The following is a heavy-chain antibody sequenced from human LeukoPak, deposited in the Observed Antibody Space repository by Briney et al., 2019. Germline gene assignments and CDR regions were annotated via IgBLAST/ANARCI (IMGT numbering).Heavy chain of an antibody. CDR1: GASVINYF. J-gene: IGHJ5*02. D-gene: IGHD5-18*01. CDR3: ARDHYAGYSYGSWFDP. CDR2: IYTSGST. Sequence: SETLSLTCIVSGASVINYFWSWFRQAPGKGLEWIGRIYTSGSTNYNPSLKSRVTMSVDTSKNQFSLKLSSVTAADTAVYYCARDHYAGYSYGSWFDPWGQGTLVTVSS. V-gene: IGHV4-4*07.